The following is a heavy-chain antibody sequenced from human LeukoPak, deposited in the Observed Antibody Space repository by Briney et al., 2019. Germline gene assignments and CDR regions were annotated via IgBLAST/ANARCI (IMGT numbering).Heavy chain of an antibody. V-gene: IGHV3-30*18. CDR3: AKDPGKYTYAQFAY. D-gene: IGHD5-18*01. CDR2: ISYDGSNK. CDR1: GFTFSSYG. J-gene: IGHJ4*01. Sequence: GRSLRLSCAASGFTFSSYGMHWGRQAPGKGLEWVAVISYDGSNKYYADSVKGRFTISRDNSKPTLYLQTNSLRAEPTAAYYCAKDPGKYTYAQFAYSGPGTLVTVSS.